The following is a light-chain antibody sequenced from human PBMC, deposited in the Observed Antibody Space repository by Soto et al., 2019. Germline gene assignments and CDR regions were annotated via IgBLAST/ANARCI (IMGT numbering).Light chain of an antibody. CDR2: GAS. CDR1: QSVSSNY. Sequence: EIVLTQSPGTLSLSPGERATLSCRASQSVSSNYSAWYRQRPGQAPSLLIYGASSRATGIPDRFSGSGSGTDFTLTISRLEPEDFAVYYCQQYGSSPRTFGQGTKVDIK. CDR3: QQYGSSPRT. V-gene: IGKV3-20*01. J-gene: IGKJ1*01.